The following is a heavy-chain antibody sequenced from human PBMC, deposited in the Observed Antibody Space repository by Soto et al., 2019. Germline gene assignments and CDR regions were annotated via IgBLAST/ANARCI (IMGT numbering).Heavy chain of an antibody. CDR2: VGGSGSPT. V-gene: IGHV3-23*01. Sequence: EVQLLESGGGLVQPGGSLRLSCAASGFTFSSYAMRWVRQAPGKGLEWVSAVGGSGSPTYYADSVKGRFTISRDNSKNTVYLQMDSLRVEDTAVYYCAGALCYYFHYWGQGTLVTVSS. CDR3: AGALCYYFHY. CDR1: GFTFSSYA. D-gene: IGHD2-21*01. J-gene: IGHJ4*02.